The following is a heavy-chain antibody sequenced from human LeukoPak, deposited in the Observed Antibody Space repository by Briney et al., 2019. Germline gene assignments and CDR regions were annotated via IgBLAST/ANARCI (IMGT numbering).Heavy chain of an antibody. Sequence: GGSLRLSCAASGFGFSSYTMSWVRQAPGKALEWVSSIGDNSSYIHYGDSVKGRFTISRDNANKVVYLQMNSLRGEDTAVYYCARAYYDSLTGFYLDGMDVWGQGTTVIVSS. CDR1: GFGFSSYT. D-gene: IGHD3-9*01. CDR3: ARAYYDSLTGFYLDGMDV. V-gene: IGHV3-21*01. CDR2: IGDNSSYI. J-gene: IGHJ6*02.